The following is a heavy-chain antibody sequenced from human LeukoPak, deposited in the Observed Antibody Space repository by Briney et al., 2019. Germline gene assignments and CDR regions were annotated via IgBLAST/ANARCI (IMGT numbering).Heavy chain of an antibody. J-gene: IGHJ4*02. Sequence: GASVKVSCKASGYTFTGYYMHWVRQATGQGLEWMGWMNPNSGNTGYAQKFQGRVTITRNTSISTAYMELSSLRSEDTAVYYCARGLHDYGGSTFDYWGQGTLVTVSS. CDR3: ARGLHDYGGSTFDY. D-gene: IGHD4-23*01. V-gene: IGHV1-8*03. CDR1: GYTFTGYY. CDR2: MNPNSGNT.